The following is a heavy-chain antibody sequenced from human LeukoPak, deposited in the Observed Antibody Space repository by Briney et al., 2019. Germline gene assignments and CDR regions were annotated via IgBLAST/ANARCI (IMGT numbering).Heavy chain of an antibody. J-gene: IGHJ6*03. CDR2: ISPNSGDT. V-gene: IGHV1-2*02. D-gene: IGHD6-19*01. CDR3: ARAAIAVAGNYHYHYMDV. CDR1: GYTFTGHY. Sequence: ASVKVSCRASGYTFTGHYMHWVRQAPGQGLEWMGWISPNSGDTDYAQRFQGRVTMTRDTSISTAYMELSRLRSDDTAVYYCARAAIAVAGNYHYHYMDVWGKGTTVTVSS.